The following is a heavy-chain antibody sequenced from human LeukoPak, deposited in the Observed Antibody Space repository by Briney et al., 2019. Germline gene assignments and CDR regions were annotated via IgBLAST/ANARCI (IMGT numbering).Heavy chain of an antibody. CDR3: AKEGFALGLFDP. CDR1: GFSFSSYT. D-gene: IGHD2-21*01. J-gene: IGHJ5*02. CDR2: ISDRGSTT. V-gene: IGHV3-23*01. Sequence: GGSLRLSCAASGFSFSSYTMSWVRQAPGKGLELVSGISDRGSTTYYADSVKGRFTISRDNSKNTLYLQMNSLRAEDTAVYYCAKEGFALGLFDPWGQGTLVTVSS.